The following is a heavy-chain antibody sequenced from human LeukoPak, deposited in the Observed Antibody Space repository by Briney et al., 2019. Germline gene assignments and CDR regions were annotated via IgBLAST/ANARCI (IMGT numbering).Heavy chain of an antibody. J-gene: IGHJ4*02. V-gene: IGHV3-13*01. CDR2: IGTAGDT. CDR3: ARGPEYYDFWSGYYPPLDY. CDR1: GFTFSSYD. Sequence: GGSLRLSCAASGFTFSSYDMHWVRQATGKGLEWVSAIGTAGDTYYPGSVKGRFTISRENAKNSLYLQMNSLRAEDTAVYYCARGPEYYDFWSGYYPPLDYWGQGTLVTVSS. D-gene: IGHD3-3*01.